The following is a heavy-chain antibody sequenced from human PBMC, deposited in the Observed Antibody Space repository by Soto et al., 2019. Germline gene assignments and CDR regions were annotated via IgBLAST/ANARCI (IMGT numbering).Heavy chain of an antibody. J-gene: IGHJ4*02. Sequence: EVQLVESGGGLVQPGGSLRLSCAASGFTFSSYWMSWVRQAPGKGLEWVANIRQDGSDKYYVDSVKGRFTISRDNSKNSLYLQMNSLRAEETAIYYCASPQQWLGQRGDFDYWGQGTLVTVSS. CDR2: IRQDGSDK. V-gene: IGHV3-7*05. D-gene: IGHD6-19*01. CDR3: ASPQQWLGQRGDFDY. CDR1: GFTFSSYW.